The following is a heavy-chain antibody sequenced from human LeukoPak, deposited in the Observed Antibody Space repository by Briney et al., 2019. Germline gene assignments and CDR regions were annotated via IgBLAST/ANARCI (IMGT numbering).Heavy chain of an antibody. CDR3: ARGVGNYYDNSGYQN. CDR1: GFTVSSNY. J-gene: IGHJ4*02. Sequence: GGSQRLSCAASGFTVSSNYMSWVRQAPGKGLEWVSVIYSGGNTNYADSVKGRFTISRDNSKNTLYLQMNSLRAEDTAVYYCARGVGNYYDNSGYQNWGQGTLVTVSS. D-gene: IGHD3-22*01. CDR2: IYSGGNT. V-gene: IGHV3-53*01.